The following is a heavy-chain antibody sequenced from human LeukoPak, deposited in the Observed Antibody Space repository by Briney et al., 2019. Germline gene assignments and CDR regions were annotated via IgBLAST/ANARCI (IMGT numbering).Heavy chain of an antibody. CDR1: GGSFSGYY. CDR3: ARGLRSSWYWDY. Sequence: PSETLSLTCAVYGGSFSGYYWSWIRQPPGKGLEWIGEINHSGSTNYNPSLKSRVTISVDTSKNQFPLKLSSVTAADTAVYYCARGLRSSWYWDYWGQGTLVTVSS. J-gene: IGHJ4*02. V-gene: IGHV4-34*01. D-gene: IGHD6-13*01. CDR2: INHSGST.